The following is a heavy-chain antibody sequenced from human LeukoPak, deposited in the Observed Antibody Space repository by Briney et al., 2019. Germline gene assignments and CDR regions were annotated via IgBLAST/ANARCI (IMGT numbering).Heavy chain of an antibody. CDR2: IYYSGST. CDR1: GGSMSSYY. CDR3: ASGVGIAAAVGAFDI. V-gene: IGHV4-59*01. D-gene: IGHD6-13*01. J-gene: IGHJ3*02. Sequence: SGTLSLTCTVSGGSMSSYYWSWIRQPPGKGLEWIGYIYYSGSTNYNPSLKSRVTISVDTSKNQFSLKLSSVTAADTAVYYCASGVGIAAAVGAFDIWGQGTMVTVSS.